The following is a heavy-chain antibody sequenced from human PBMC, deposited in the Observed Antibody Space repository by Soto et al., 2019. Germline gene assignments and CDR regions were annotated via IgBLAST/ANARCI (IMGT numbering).Heavy chain of an antibody. CDR2: IVHIFGTA. D-gene: IGHD5-18*01. V-gene: IGHV1-69*13. J-gene: IGHJ6*02. Sequence: GVSVKVSCKASGGTFSSYGIRWVRQAPGQGLEWMGGIVHIFGTAHYVQKVQGRVTLNADESTRTPYLELSSLRYEDTAVYYFARGGYSRYYYRMDVWGQGTTVTVSS. CDR1: GGTFSSYG. CDR3: ARGGYSRYYYRMDV.